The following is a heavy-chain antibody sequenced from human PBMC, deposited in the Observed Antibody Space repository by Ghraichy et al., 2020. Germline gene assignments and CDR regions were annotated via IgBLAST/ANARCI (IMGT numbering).Heavy chain of an antibody. D-gene: IGHD2-8*01. V-gene: IGHV3-21*01. CDR2: ISSSSSYI. CDR3: ARDLGTNGVCYSLDY. CDR1: GFTFSSYS. Sequence: GGSLRLSCAASGFTFSSYSMNWVRQAPGKGLEWVSSISSSSSYIYYADSVKGRFTISRDNAKNSLYLQMNSLRAEDTAVYYCARDLGTNGVCYSLDYWGQGTLVTVSS. J-gene: IGHJ4*02.